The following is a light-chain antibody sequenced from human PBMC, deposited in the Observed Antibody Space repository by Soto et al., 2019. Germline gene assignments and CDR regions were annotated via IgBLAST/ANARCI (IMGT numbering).Light chain of an antibody. CDR3: CSYAGSTTHYV. V-gene: IGLV2-23*02. CDR2: EVN. Sequence: QSALTQPAAVSGSTGQSITISCTGTSSDVGYYNLVSWYQQHPGKAPKLIIYEVNKRPSGFSNRFSGSKSGNTASLTLSGLQAEDEADYYCCSYAGSTTHYVFGTGTKVTGL. CDR1: SSDVGYYNL. J-gene: IGLJ1*01.